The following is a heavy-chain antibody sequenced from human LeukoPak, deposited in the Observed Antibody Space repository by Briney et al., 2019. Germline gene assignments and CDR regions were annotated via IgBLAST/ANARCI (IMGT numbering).Heavy chain of an antibody. CDR2: IKSKKDGETI. CDR3: ATGAPSGGGYFDY. CDR1: GFTFSNVW. Sequence: PGGSLRLFCGASGFTFSNVWMSWVRQAPGKGLEWVGRIKSKKDGETIDYAAPAKGRFSISRDDSINTLYLQMNSLKTEDTAVYYCATGAPSGGGYFDYWGQGTLVTVSS. J-gene: IGHJ4*02. V-gene: IGHV3-15*01. D-gene: IGHD2-15*01.